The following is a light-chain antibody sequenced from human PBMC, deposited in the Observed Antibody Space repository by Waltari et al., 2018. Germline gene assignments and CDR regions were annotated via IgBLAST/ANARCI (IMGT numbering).Light chain of an antibody. J-gene: IGLJ1*01. CDR3: QAWDSSAFV. Sequence: SYEVTQPPSVSVSPRQRATITCSGEKLGSKYVSWYQQKSGQSPVLVIYRDDNRPSGIPDRCSGSNTGNTATLTISGTQPMDEADYYCQAWDSSAFVFGAGTKVTVL. CDR1: KLGSKY. V-gene: IGLV3-1*01. CDR2: RDD.